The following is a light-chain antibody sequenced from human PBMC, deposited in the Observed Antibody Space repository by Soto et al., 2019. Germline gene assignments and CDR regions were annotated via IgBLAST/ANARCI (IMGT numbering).Light chain of an antibody. V-gene: IGLV2-14*01. CDR1: NSDVGGYNY. Sequence: QSALTQPASVSGSPGQSITISCTGTNSDVGGYNYVSWYQHHPGKAPKLMIYEVSNRPSGVSSRFSGSKSGNTASLTISGLQAEDEADYYCSSYVSSTTIFGGGTKVTVL. CDR2: EVS. J-gene: IGLJ2*01. CDR3: SSYVSSTTI.